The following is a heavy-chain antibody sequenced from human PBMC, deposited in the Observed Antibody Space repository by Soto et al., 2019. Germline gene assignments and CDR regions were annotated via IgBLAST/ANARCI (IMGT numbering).Heavy chain of an antibody. CDR1: GFTFSIYA. Sequence: PGGSLRLSCAASGFTFSIYAMHCVRHAPGKGLEWVAVISYDGSNKYYADSVKGRFTISRDNSKNTLYLQMNSLRAEETAVYYCARDPHPPWIQLWLLRKPVDYWGQGTLVTVSS. CDR2: ISYDGSNK. J-gene: IGHJ4*02. D-gene: IGHD5-18*01. V-gene: IGHV3-30-3*01. CDR3: ARDPHPPWIQLWLLRKPVDY.